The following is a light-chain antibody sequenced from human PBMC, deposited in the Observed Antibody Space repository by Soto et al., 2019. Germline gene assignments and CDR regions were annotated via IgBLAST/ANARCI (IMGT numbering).Light chain of an antibody. V-gene: IGKV1-5*03. J-gene: IGKJ4*01. CDR1: QSISSW. CDR2: KTS. CDR3: QQYHAFPLT. Sequence: DIQITQSPSNLSASVGDRVTITCRASQSISSWLAWYQLKPGRAPRLLIYKTSSLDSGVPSRFSGSGSETEFTLTISSLQPDDLATYYCQQYHAFPLTLGGGTKVEIK.